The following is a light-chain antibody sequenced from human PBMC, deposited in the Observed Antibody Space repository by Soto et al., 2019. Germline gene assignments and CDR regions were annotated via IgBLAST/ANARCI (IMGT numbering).Light chain of an antibody. CDR2: DVS. CDR1: RSDVGGYNY. CDR3: SSYTSSSTFV. V-gene: IGLV2-14*01. J-gene: IGLJ1*01. Sequence: QSALTQPASVSGSPGQSITISCTGTRSDVGGYNYVSWYQQPPGKAPKLMIYDVSNRPSGVSDRFSGSKSGNTASLTISGLQAEDEADYYCSSYTSSSTFVFVTGTKLTVL.